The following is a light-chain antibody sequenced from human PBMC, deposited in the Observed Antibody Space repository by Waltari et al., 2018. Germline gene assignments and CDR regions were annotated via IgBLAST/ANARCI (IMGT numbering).Light chain of an antibody. Sequence: QSALTQPASLSGSPRQSITISCTGTNSDIGGYNYVSWYQHHSGTAPKLMIFGVSDRPSGVSNRFSGSKSGNTASLTISELQADDEADYYCSSFTSSATWVFGGGTKLTVL. V-gene: IGLV2-14*03. CDR2: GVS. CDR1: NSDIGGYNY. CDR3: SSFTSSATWV. J-gene: IGLJ3*02.